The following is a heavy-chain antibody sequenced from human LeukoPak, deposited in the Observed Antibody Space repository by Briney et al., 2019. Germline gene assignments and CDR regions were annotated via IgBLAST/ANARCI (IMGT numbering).Heavy chain of an antibody. V-gene: IGHV3-30*04. CDR3: ARGLHDRSWYGAH. D-gene: IGHD6-13*01. CDR2: LPPDGSYQ. Sequence: GRSLRLSCAASGFTFSDYTMQWVRQAPGKGLEWVALLPPDGSYQYYADSLKGRFTISRDNFTNALYLQMNSLRLEDTAVYYCARGLHDRSWYGAHWGQGTLLSVSS. CDR1: GFTFSDYT. J-gene: IGHJ4*02.